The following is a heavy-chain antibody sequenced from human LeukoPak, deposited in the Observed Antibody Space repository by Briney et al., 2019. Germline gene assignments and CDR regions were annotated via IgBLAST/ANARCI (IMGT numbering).Heavy chain of an antibody. V-gene: IGHV3-43*01. Sequence: GGSLRLSCATSGFNFDRYTIHWVRQAPGKGLEWVSLAGWAGGTTFYSDSVRGRFTISRGNSKNTLFLQMNSLRAEDTAVYYCAKGAREWLLLNEFDYWGQGTLVTVSS. CDR2: AGWAGGTT. CDR1: GFNFDRYT. CDR3: AKGAREWLLLNEFDY. D-gene: IGHD3-22*01. J-gene: IGHJ4*02.